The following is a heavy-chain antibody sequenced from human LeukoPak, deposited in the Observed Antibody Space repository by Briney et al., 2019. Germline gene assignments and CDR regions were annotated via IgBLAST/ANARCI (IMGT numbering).Heavy chain of an antibody. V-gene: IGHV4-38-2*02. Sequence: SETLSLTCTVSGYSISSGYYWGWIRQPPGKGLEWIGSIYHSGSTYYNPSLKSRVTISVDTSKNQFSLKLSSVTAADTAVYYCARDHRAYCGGDCYSESAGWFDPWGQGTLVTVSS. CDR1: GYSISSGYY. D-gene: IGHD2-21*02. CDR3: ARDHRAYCGGDCYSESAGWFDP. CDR2: IYHSGST. J-gene: IGHJ5*02.